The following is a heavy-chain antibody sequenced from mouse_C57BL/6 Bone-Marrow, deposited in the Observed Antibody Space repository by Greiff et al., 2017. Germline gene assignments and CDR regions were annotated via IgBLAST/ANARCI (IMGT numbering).Heavy chain of an antibody. CDR3: ARSGYYIYYYAMDY. CDR1: GYTFTSYC. CDR2: IYPRSGNT. D-gene: IGHD2-3*01. J-gene: IGHJ4*01. V-gene: IGHV1-81*01. Sequence: QVQLQQSGAELARPGASVKLSCKASGYTFTSYCISWVKQRPGQGLEWIGEIYPRSGNTYYNEKFKGKATLTADKSSSTAYMELRSLTSEDSAVYFCARSGYYIYYYAMDYWGQGTSVTVSS.